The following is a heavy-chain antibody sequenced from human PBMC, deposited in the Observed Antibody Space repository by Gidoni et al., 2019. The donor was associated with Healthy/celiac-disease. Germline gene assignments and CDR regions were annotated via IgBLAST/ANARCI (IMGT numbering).Heavy chain of an antibody. V-gene: IGHV4-34*01. CDR1: GGSFSGYY. CDR3: ARQGGRVTTRWFDP. Sequence: QVQLQQWGAGLLKPSETLSLTCAVYGGSFSGYYWSWIRQPPGKGLEWIGEINHSGSTNYNPSLKSRVTISVDTSKNQFSLKLSSVTSADTAVYYCARQGGRVTTRWFDPWGQGTLVTVSS. D-gene: IGHD4-17*01. CDR2: INHSGST. J-gene: IGHJ5*02.